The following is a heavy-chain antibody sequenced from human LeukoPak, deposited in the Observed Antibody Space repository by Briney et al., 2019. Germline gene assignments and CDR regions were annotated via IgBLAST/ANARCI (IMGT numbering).Heavy chain of an antibody. CDR3: ARLSIAARYFDY. D-gene: IGHD6-6*01. V-gene: IGHV3-53*01. CDR2: IYSGGST. Sequence: GGSLRLSCAASGFTVSSNYMSWVRQAPGKGLEWVSVIYSGGSTYYADSVKGRFTISRDNSKNTLYHQMNSLRAEDTAVYYCARLSIAARYFDYWGQGTLVTVSS. J-gene: IGHJ4*02. CDR1: GFTVSSNY.